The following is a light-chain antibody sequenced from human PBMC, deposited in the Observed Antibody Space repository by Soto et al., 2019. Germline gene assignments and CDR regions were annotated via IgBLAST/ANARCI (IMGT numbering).Light chain of an antibody. CDR3: QPSYSTPYT. J-gene: IGKJ2*01. CDR1: QSISSY. CDR2: AAS. V-gene: IGKV1-39*01. Sequence: DIQMTQSPSSLSASVGDRVTITCRASQSISSYLNWYQQKPGKAPKLLSYAASSLQIGGPSRFSGRGSGATFNLNLSRLQPEDFATYHRQPSYSTPYTFGQGTKLEIK.